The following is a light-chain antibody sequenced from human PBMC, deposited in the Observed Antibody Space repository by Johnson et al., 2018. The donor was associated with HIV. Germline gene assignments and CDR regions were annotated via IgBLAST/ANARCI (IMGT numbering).Light chain of an antibody. J-gene: IGLJ1*01. CDR2: DNN. V-gene: IGLV1-51*01. CDR1: SSNIGNNY. Sequence: QSVLTQPPSVSAAPGQKVTISCSGSSSNIGNNYVSWYQQLPGTAPKLLIYDNNKRPSGIPDRFSGSKSGTSATLGITGLQTGDEADYYCGTWDSSLNAYVFGAATKVAVL. CDR3: GTWDSSLNAYV.